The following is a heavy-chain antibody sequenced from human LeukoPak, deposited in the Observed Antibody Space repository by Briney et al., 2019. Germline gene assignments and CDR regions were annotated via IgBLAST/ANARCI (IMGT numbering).Heavy chain of an antibody. J-gene: IGHJ4*02. V-gene: IGHV1-18*01. CDR2: VSAFNGHT. CDR1: NYTFTDYG. Sequence: ASVKVSCKASNYTFTDYGINWVRQAPGQGLEWVGWVSAFNGHTFCAQKFQGRITMTTDTSTSTAHMELRSLTSDDTAVYYCARALAVTGRGPRDFDFWGQGTLVTVSS. D-gene: IGHD6-19*01. CDR3: ARALAVTGRGPRDFDF.